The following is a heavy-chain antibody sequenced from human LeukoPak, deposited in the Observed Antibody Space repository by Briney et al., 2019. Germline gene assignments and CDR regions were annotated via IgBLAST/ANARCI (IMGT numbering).Heavy chain of an antibody. J-gene: IGHJ4*02. D-gene: IGHD5-24*01. Sequence: SETLSLTCAVYSASFSGYYWNWIRQPPGKGLEWIGEINHSGSTNYNPSLKSRVTISVDTSKNQFSLKLSSVTAADTAVYYCARSYKIRLYFDYWGQGTLVTVSS. CDR2: INHSGST. V-gene: IGHV4-34*01. CDR3: ARSYKIRLYFDY. CDR1: SASFSGYY.